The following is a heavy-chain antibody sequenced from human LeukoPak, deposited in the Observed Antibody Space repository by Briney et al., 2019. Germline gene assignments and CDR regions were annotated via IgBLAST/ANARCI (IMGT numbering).Heavy chain of an antibody. CDR1: GFTFSSYS. V-gene: IGHV3-21*01. CDR2: ISSSSSYI. CDR3: ARDGRPSGSYYVFVY. D-gene: IGHD1-26*01. Sequence: GGSLRLSCAASGFTFSSYSMNWVRQAPGKGLEWVSSISSSSSYIYYADSVKGRFTISRDNAKNSLYLQMNSLRAEDTAVYYCARDGRPSGSYYVFVYWGQGTLVTVSS. J-gene: IGHJ4*02.